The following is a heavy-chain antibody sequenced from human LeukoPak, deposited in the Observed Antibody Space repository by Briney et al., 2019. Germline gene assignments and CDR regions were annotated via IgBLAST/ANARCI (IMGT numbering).Heavy chain of an antibody. D-gene: IGHD6-19*01. CDR1: GYTFTGYY. Sequence: ASVKVSCKASGYTFTGYYMHWVRQAPGQGLEWMGWINPNSGGTNYAQKFQGRVTMTRDTSISTAYMELRSLRSDDTAVYYCATLIAVAGTYYFDYWGQGTLVTVSS. V-gene: IGHV1-2*02. CDR2: INPNSGGT. CDR3: ATLIAVAGTYYFDY. J-gene: IGHJ4*02.